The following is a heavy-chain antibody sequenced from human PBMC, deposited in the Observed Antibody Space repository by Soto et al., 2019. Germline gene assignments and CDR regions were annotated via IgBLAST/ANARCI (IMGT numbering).Heavy chain of an antibody. CDR2: INHSGST. Sequence: PSETLSLTCAVYGGSFSGYYWTWIRLPPGTGLEWIGEINHSGSTNYNPSLKSRVTISVDTSKNQFSLKLTSVTAADTAVYYCARRQSSSWYGLWGQGTLVTVSS. CDR3: ARRQSSSWYGL. CDR1: GGSFSGYY. V-gene: IGHV4-34*01. J-gene: IGHJ4*02. D-gene: IGHD6-13*01.